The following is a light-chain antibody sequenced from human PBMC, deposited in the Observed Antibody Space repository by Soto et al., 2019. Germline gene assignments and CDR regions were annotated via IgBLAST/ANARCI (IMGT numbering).Light chain of an antibody. CDR1: QSVGTN. CDR3: QQYDNWPQLT. J-gene: IGKJ4*01. V-gene: IGKV3-15*01. CDR2: GAS. Sequence: EIVMTQSPATLSVSPGESATLSCRASQSVGTNLAWYQQKPGQAPGLLISGASTRATGIPARFSGSGSGTEFTLTISSLQSEDFAIYSCQQYDNWPQLTFGGGTKLEIK.